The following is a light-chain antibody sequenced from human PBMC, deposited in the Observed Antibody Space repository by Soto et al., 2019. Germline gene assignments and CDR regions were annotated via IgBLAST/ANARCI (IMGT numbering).Light chain of an antibody. CDR3: QRSNSYPRT. CDR1: ESISVC. J-gene: IGKJ1*01. Sequence: DIQMTQSPSTLSASVGDRVTITCRARESISVCLAWYQQKPGKAPKLVSFKASPLESGVPSRFSGSGSGPEFPHTISTLQPDDFATYYCQRSNSYPRTFGQGPKAEIK. CDR2: KAS. V-gene: IGKV1-5*03.